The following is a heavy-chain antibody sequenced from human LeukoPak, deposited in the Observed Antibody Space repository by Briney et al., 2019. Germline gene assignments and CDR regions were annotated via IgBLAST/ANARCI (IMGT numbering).Heavy chain of an antibody. CDR1: GYTFTSYY. J-gene: IGHJ4*02. CDR3: AREYQYAQRDSSGYYYFGLDY. CDR2: INPSGGST. D-gene: IGHD3-22*01. Sequence: ASVKVSCKASGYTFTSYYMHWVPQAPGQGLEWMGIINPSGGSTSYAQKFQGRVTMTRDTSTSTVYMELSSLRSEDPAVYYCAREYQYAQRDSSGYYYFGLDYWGQGTLVTVSS. V-gene: IGHV1-46*01.